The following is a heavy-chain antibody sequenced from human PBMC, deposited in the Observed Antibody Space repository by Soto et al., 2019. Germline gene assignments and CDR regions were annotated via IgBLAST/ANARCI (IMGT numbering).Heavy chain of an antibody. CDR2: ISYDGSNK. V-gene: IGHV3-30*18. Sequence: QVQLVESGGGVVQPGRSLRLSCAASGFTFSSYGMHWVRQAPGKGLEWVAVISYDGSNKYYADSVKGRFTISRDNSKNTLYLQMNGLRAEDTAVYYCAKDLIAAAVPYYFYYWGQGTLVTVSS. J-gene: IGHJ4*02. CDR1: GFTFSSYG. D-gene: IGHD6-13*01. CDR3: AKDLIAAAVPYYFYY.